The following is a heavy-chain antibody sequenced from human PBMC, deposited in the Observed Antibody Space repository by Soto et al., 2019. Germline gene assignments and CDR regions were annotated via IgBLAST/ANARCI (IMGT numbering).Heavy chain of an antibody. CDR2: ISAYNGNT. J-gene: IGHJ4*02. Sequence: ASVKVSCKASGYTFTSYGISWVRQAPGQGLEWMGWISAYNGNTNYAQKLQGRVTMTTDTSTSTAYMELRSLRSDDTAVYYCARAGCSGGSCYPAYYFDYWGQGTLVTVSS. CDR3: ARAGCSGGSCYPAYYFDY. D-gene: IGHD2-15*01. CDR1: GYTFTSYG. V-gene: IGHV1-18*01.